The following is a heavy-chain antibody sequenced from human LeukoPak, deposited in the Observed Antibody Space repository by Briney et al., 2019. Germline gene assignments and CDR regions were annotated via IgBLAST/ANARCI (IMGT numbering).Heavy chain of an antibody. CDR3: ARLVGIPYSSSSDY. J-gene: IGHJ4*02. V-gene: IGHV4-34*01. Sequence: SETLSLTCAVYGGSFSGYYWSWIRQPPGKGLEWIGEINHSGSTNYNPSLKSRVTISVDTSKNQFSLKLSSVTAADTAVYYCARLVGIPYSSSSDYWGQGTLVTVSS. CDR2: INHSGST. CDR1: GGSFSGYY. D-gene: IGHD6-13*01.